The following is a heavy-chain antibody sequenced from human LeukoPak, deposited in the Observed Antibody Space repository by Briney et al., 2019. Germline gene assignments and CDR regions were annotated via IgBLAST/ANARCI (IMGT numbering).Heavy chain of an antibody. J-gene: IGHJ4*02. V-gene: IGHV3-15*01. D-gene: IGHD3-3*02. CDR3: TRAFRTAHFDY. Sequence: GGSLRLSCEASGFTFSNAWMSWVRQAPGKGLEWVGRIKSKTDGGTTDYAAPVKGRFTISRDDSENTLYLQMNSLKTEDTAVYYCTRAFRTAHFDYWGQGTPVTVSS. CDR1: GFTFSNAW. CDR2: IKSKTDGGTT.